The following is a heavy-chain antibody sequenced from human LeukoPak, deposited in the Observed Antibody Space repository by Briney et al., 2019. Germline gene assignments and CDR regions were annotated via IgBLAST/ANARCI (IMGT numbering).Heavy chain of an antibody. Sequence: GGSLRLSCAASGFTFRDYYMSWVRQAPGKGLEWVSYISNSGRTIYYADSVKGRFTISRDNAKSSLFLQMNSLRAEDTAVYYCARVEMTISNGEFDYWGQGTLVTVSS. D-gene: IGHD5-24*01. V-gene: IGHV3-11*04. CDR2: ISNSGRTI. CDR1: GFTFRDYY. CDR3: ARVEMTISNGEFDY. J-gene: IGHJ4*02.